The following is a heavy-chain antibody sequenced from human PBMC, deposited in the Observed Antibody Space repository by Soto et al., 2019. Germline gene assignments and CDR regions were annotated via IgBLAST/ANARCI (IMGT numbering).Heavy chain of an antibody. J-gene: IGHJ2*01. CDR1: GGSISSSSYY. V-gene: IGHV4-39*01. D-gene: IGHD3-10*01. CDR3: SRINGDFDL. CDR2: IYYRGSA. Sequence: QLQLQESGPGLVKPSETLSLTCTVSGGSISSSSYYWGWIRQPPGKGLKWIGSIYYRGSAYYNPSLKSRVTISVDTSKNKFTLKLISVTAADTAVYSCSRINGDFDLWGRGTLVTVSS.